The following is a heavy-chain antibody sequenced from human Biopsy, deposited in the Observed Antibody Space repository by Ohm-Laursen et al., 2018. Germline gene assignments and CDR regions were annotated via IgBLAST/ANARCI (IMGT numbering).Heavy chain of an antibody. D-gene: IGHD6-19*01. J-gene: IGHJ5*02. CDR1: GISFSTYG. Sequence: SSLRLSCTATGISFSTYGMHWVRQAPGKGLEWVAVIWYDGSKKYYADSVKGRFTITRDNSKNTLYLQMNSLRAEDTAVYYCASDRDSSGSFRWNHWGQGTLVTVSS. V-gene: IGHV3-33*01. CDR2: IWYDGSKK. CDR3: ASDRDSSGSFRWNH.